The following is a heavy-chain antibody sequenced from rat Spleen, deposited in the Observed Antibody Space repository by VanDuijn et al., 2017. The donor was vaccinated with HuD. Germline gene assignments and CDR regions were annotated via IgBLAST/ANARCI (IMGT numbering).Heavy chain of an antibody. D-gene: IGHD4-3*01. V-gene: IGHV1-43*01. CDR1: GYTFTSYY. CDR3: ARSNSGYWYFDF. CDR2: INTGSGGT. Sequence: QVQLQQSGAELAKPGSSVKISCKASGYTFTSYYINWIKQTTGQGLEYVGYINTGSGGTNYNAKFNGKATLTVDKSSSTAFMQLSSLTPDDSAVYYCARSNSGYWYFDFWGPGTMVTVSS. J-gene: IGHJ1*01.